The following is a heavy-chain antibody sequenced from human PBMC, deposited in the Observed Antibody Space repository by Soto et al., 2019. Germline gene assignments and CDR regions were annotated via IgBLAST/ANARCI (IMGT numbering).Heavy chain of an antibody. CDR2: INGGADST. Sequence: GGSLRLSCAASGFTFSGYAMSWVRQAPGKGLEWASTINGGADSTYSAESVKGRFTISRDNFKNALDLKMDSLRAEDTAIYYCARLQAIYGVLKNGIRFDPWGQGTLVTVSS. D-gene: IGHD3-3*01. CDR3: ARLQAIYGVLKNGIRFDP. J-gene: IGHJ5*02. V-gene: IGHV3-23*01. CDR1: GFTFSGYA.